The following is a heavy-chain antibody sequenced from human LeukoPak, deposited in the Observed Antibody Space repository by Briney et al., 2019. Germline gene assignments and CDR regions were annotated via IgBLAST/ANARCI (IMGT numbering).Heavy chain of an antibody. Sequence: SATLSLTCAVSGGSFSGYYWSWIRQPPGKGLEWIGEINHSGSTNYNPSLKSRVTISVDTSKNQFSLKLSSVTAADTAVYYCARGGDYYDSSGLFDYWGQGTLVTVSS. J-gene: IGHJ4*02. CDR2: INHSGST. CDR1: GGSFSGYY. V-gene: IGHV4-34*01. CDR3: ARGGDYYDSSGLFDY. D-gene: IGHD3-22*01.